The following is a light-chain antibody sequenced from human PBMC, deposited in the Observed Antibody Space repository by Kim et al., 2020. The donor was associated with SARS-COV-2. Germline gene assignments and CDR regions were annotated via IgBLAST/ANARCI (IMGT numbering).Light chain of an antibody. CDR3: QAWDSSIYV. CDR2: RDN. V-gene: IGLV3-1*01. Sequence: VSPEQTASITCSGNKLGDKYASWYQQRPGKSPVVVIFRDNRRPSGIPERFSGSNSGNTATLTISGTQAMDEADYYCQAWDSSIYVFGAETKVTVL. CDR1: KLGDKY. J-gene: IGLJ1*01.